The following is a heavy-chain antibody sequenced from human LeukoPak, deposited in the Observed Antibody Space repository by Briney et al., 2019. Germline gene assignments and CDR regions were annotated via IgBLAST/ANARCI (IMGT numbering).Heavy chain of an antibody. J-gene: IGHJ4*02. CDR1: GFTFSNAW. V-gene: IGHV3-30-3*01. Sequence: GGSLRLSCAASGFTFSNAWMSWVRQAPGKGLEWVTLISYDGYDKSYADSVRGRFTISRDNSKNTLYLQMDSLRSEDTAVYYCARDFFPIVDSSWYEIGYWGQGTLVTVSS. CDR2: ISYDGYDK. D-gene: IGHD6-13*01. CDR3: ARDFFPIVDSSWYEIGY.